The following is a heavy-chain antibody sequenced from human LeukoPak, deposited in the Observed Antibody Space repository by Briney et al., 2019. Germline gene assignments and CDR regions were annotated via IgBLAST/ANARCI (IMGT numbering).Heavy chain of an antibody. J-gene: IGHJ4*02. D-gene: IGHD6-13*01. CDR1: GYTCTSYG. CDR2: ISAYNGNT. Sequence: ASVKVSCKASGYTCTSYGISWVRQAPGQGLEWMGWISAYNGNTNYAQKLQGRVTMTTDTSTSTAYMELRSLRSDDTAVYYCARDLGIAAAGTQDYWGQGTLVTVSS. V-gene: IGHV1-18*04. CDR3: ARDLGIAAAGTQDY.